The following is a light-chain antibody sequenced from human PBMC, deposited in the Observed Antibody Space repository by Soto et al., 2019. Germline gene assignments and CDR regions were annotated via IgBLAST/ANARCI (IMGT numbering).Light chain of an antibody. V-gene: IGKV3-15*01. Sequence: EIVMTQSPATLSVSPGERATLSCRASQSVSSNLAWYQQKPGQAPRLLIYGASTRATGIPARFSGSGSGTEFTLTISSLQSEDFAVYYCQQYNNWSPKWTFGQGTKVAIK. CDR2: GAS. CDR1: QSVSSN. CDR3: QQYNNWSPKWT. J-gene: IGKJ1*01.